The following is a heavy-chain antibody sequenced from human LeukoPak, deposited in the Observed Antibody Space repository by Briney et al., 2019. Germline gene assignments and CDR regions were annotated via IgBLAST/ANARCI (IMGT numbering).Heavy chain of an antibody. J-gene: IGHJ6*03. CDR3: ARGGDYYFYYMDV. CDR1: GFTVSSNY. CDR2: IYSGGST. Sequence: GGSLRLSCAASGFTVSSNYMSWVRQAPGKGLEWVSVIYSGGSTYYADSVKGRFTISRDSSKNTLYLQMNSLRAEDTAVYFCARGGDYYFYYMDVWGKGTTVTVSS. D-gene: IGHD3-10*01. V-gene: IGHV3-66*01.